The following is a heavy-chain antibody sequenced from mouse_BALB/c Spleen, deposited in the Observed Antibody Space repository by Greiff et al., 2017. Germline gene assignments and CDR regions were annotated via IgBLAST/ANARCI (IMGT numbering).Heavy chain of an antibody. Sequence: VQLLEPGGGLVKPGGSLKLSCAASGFTFSGYCMYWVRQTPEQRLEWVATISAGGSYTYYPDSVKGRFTISRDNAKNNQYLQMSSLKSEDTAMYYCAKGYGDCVGYWGQGTTLTVSA. V-gene: IGHV5-4*02. CDR2: ISAGGSYT. CDR1: GFTFSGYC. J-gene: IGHJ2*01. CDR3: AKGYGDCVGY. D-gene: IGHD2-13*01.